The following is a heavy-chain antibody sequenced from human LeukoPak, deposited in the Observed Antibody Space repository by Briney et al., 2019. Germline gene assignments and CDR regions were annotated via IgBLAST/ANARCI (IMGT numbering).Heavy chain of an antibody. D-gene: IGHD5-12*01. J-gene: IGHJ4*02. Sequence: GGSLRLSCAASGFTFSSYWMHWVRQAPGKGLVWVSHIKSDGSSTSYADSVKGRFTISRDNAKNTLYLQMNSLRAEDTAVYYCARDRGYTQDYWGQGTLVTVSS. CDR1: GFTFSSYW. V-gene: IGHV3-74*01. CDR3: ARDRGYTQDY. CDR2: IKSDGSST.